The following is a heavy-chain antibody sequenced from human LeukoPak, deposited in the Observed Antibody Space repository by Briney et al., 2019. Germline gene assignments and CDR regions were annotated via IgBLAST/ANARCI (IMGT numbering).Heavy chain of an antibody. Sequence: GGSLRLSCSVSGFTFSSYTMHWVRQAPGKGLEYVSSININGGRTYYADSVKGRFTISRDNSKNMVYLQMSSLRAEDTAVYYCVKDKWIDHWGQGTLVTVSS. CDR1: GFTFSSYT. CDR2: ININGGRT. V-gene: IGHV3-64D*09. CDR3: VKDKWIDH. D-gene: IGHD2-8*01. J-gene: IGHJ4*02.